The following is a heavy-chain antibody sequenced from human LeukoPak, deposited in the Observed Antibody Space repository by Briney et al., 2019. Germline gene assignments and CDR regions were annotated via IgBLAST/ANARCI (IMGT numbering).Heavy chain of an antibody. V-gene: IGHV3-30*04. J-gene: IGHJ6*04. CDR3: GRGGRVLAVAGRGGVYYYYGMDV. CDR2: ISYDGSNK. D-gene: IGHD6-19*01. Sequence: PGGSLRLSCAASGFTFSSYAMHWVRQAPGKGLEWVAVISYDGSNKYYADSVKGRFTISRDNSKNTLYLQMNSLRAEDTAVYYCGRGGRVLAVAGRGGVYYYYGMDVWGKGPTVTVPS. CDR1: GFTFSSYA.